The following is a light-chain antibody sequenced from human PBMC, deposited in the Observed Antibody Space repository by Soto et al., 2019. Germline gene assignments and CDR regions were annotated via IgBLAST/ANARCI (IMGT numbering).Light chain of an antibody. J-gene: IGKJ4*01. CDR1: QSVSSTY. Sequence: EIVLTQSPGTLSLSPGERATLSCRASQSVSSTYLVWYQQKPGQARRLLIYGASSRATGIPDRFSGSGSGTDFTLTISRLEPEDFAVYYCQQYGSSPLTFGGGTKVEIK. CDR2: GAS. V-gene: IGKV3-20*01. CDR3: QQYGSSPLT.